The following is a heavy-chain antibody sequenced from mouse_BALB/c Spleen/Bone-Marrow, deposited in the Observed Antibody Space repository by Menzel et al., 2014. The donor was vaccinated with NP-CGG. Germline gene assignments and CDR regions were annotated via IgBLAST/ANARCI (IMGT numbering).Heavy chain of an antibody. Sequence: QVQLQQSGAELVRPGVSVKISCKGSGYTFTDYAMHWVKQSHAKSLEWIGVISTYYGDASYSQKFKGKATMTVDKSSSTAYMELARLTSEDSAIYYCARRGNYDAMDYWGQGTSVTVSS. CDR2: ISTYYGDA. CDR1: GYTFTDYA. D-gene: IGHD2-1*01. CDR3: ARRGNYDAMDY. V-gene: IGHV1S137*01. J-gene: IGHJ4*01.